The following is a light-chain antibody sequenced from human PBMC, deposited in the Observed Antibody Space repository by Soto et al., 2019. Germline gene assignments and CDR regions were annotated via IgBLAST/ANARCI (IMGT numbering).Light chain of an antibody. CDR3: QQYGSSPRT. J-gene: IGKJ1*01. V-gene: IGKV3-20*01. CDR1: QSVSSYS. CDR2: GAS. Sequence: VFTQSPCTLSLSPGERASLSCRASQSVSSYSLAWYQQKPGQAPRLLIYGASSRATGIPDRFSGSGSGTDFTLTISRLEPEDFAVYYCQQYGSSPRTFGQGTKVDIK.